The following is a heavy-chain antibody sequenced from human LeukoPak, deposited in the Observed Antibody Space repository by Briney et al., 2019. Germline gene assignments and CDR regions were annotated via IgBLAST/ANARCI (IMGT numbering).Heavy chain of an antibody. J-gene: IGHJ5*02. CDR3: ARQNLYCSSTSCYWFDP. CDR2: IYPGDSDT. V-gene: IGHV5-51*01. Sequence: GESLKISRKGSGYSFTSYWIGWVRQMPGKGLEWMGIIYPGDSDTRYSPSFQGQVTISADKSISTAYLQWSSLKASDTAMYYCARQNLYCSSTSCYWFDPWGQGTLVTVSS. D-gene: IGHD2-2*01. CDR1: GYSFTSYW.